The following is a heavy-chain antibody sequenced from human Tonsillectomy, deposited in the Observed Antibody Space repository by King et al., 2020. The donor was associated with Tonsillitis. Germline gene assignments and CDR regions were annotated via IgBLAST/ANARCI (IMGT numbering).Heavy chain of an antibody. V-gene: IGHV3-30*18. CDR3: AKVVLYGAYVSYYYGMDV. J-gene: IGHJ6*02. D-gene: IGHD4-17*01. Sequence: HVQLVESGGGVVQPGRSLRLSCAASGFTFSSYGMHWVRQAPGKGLEWVAVISYAGSNTYYADSVKGRFTISRDNSKNTVYLQMNSLRVEDTAVYYCAKVVLYGAYVSYYYGMDVWGQGTTVTVSS. CDR2: ISYAGSNT. CDR1: GFTFSSYG.